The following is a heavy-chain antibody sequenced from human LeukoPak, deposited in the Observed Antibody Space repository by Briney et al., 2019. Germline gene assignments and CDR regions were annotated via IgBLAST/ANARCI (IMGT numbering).Heavy chain of an antibody. D-gene: IGHD5-24*01. CDR2: MNPNSGNT. V-gene: IGHV1-8*01. CDR3: ARGEMATMEVDY. Sequence: ASVKVSCKASGYTFTSYDINWVRQATGQGLEWMGWMNPNSGNTGYAQKFQGRVTMTRNTSISTAYMELSSLRSEDTAVYYCARGEMATMEVDYWGQGTLVTVSS. J-gene: IGHJ4*02. CDR1: GYTFTSYD.